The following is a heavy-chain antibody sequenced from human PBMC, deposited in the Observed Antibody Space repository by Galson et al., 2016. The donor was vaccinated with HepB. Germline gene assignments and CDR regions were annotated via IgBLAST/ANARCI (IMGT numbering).Heavy chain of an antibody. CDR1: GFTSSTSW. Sequence: SLRLSCAASGFTSSTSWMNWVRQAPGKRLECVANINQDGNAKYYVDSVKGRFTISRDNAKNSLYLQMDTLRVEDTAVYYCRRGASNWGQGTLVTVSS. J-gene: IGHJ4*02. CDR2: INQDGNAK. V-gene: IGHV3-7*04. D-gene: IGHD1-26*01. CDR3: RRGASN.